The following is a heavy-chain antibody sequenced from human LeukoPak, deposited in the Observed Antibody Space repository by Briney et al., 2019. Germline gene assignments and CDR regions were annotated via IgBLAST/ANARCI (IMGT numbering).Heavy chain of an antibody. D-gene: IGHD3-3*01. Sequence: ASVNVSCKASGYTFTSYGISWVRQAPGQGLEWMGWISAYNGNTNYAQKLQGRVTMTTDTSTSTAYMELRSLRSDDTAVYYCARAPYTIFGVVSDAFDIWGQGTMVTVSS. CDR2: ISAYNGNT. V-gene: IGHV1-18*01. J-gene: IGHJ3*02. CDR3: ARAPYTIFGVVSDAFDI. CDR1: GYTFTSYG.